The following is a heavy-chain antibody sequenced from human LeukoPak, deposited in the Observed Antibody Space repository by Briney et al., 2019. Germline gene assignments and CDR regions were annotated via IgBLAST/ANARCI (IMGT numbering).Heavy chain of an antibody. CDR3: ARDYYDSRGEAFDI. J-gene: IGHJ3*02. Sequence: SETLSLTCTVSGGSIGSHYWSWIRQPPGEGLEWIGYIYYSGTTSYNPSLKNRVTISVDTSKNQFSLKLSSVTAADTAVYYCARDYYDSRGEAFDIWGLGTMVTVSS. CDR1: GGSIGSHY. D-gene: IGHD3-22*01. V-gene: IGHV4-59*11. CDR2: IYYSGTT.